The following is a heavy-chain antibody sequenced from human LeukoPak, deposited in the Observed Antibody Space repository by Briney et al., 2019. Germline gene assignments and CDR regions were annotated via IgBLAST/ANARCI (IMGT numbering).Heavy chain of an antibody. D-gene: IGHD4-17*01. V-gene: IGHV3-30*03. J-gene: IGHJ4*02. Sequence: GGSLRLSCAASGFTFSSYGMQWVRQAPDKGLEWVAVISYEGSNKYYADSVKGRFTISRDNSKNTLYLQMNSLRAEDTAVYYCAHHYGDYRCPGYWGQGTLVTVSS. CDR3: AHHYGDYRCPGY. CDR2: ISYEGSNK. CDR1: GFTFSSYG.